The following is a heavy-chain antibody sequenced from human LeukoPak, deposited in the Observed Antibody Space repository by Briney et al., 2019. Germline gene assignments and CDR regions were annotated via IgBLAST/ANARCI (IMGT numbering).Heavy chain of an antibody. CDR2: ISSSGSTI. V-gene: IGHV3-11*01. Sequence: GGSLRLSCAASGFTFSDYYMSWIRQAPGKGLEWVSYISSSGSTIYYADSVKGRFTISRDNAKNSLYLQMNSLRTEDTAVYYCTTYPMVYAINYWGQGTLVTVSS. J-gene: IGHJ4*02. CDR1: GFTFSDYY. CDR3: TTYPMVYAINY. D-gene: IGHD2-8*01.